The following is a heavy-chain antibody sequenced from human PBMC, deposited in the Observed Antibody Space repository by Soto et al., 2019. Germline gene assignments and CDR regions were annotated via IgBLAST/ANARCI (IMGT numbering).Heavy chain of an antibody. CDR1: GGSFSGYY. J-gene: IGHJ5*02. CDR2: INHSGST. CDR3: ASAPGYCSSTSCYSRLGNWFDP. Sequence: SETLSLTCAVYGGSFSGYYWSWIRQPPGKGLEWIGEINHSGSTNYNPSLKSRVTISVDTSKNQFSLKLSSVTAADTAVYYCASAPGYCSSTSCYSRLGNWFDPWGQGTLVTVSS. V-gene: IGHV4-34*01. D-gene: IGHD2-2*02.